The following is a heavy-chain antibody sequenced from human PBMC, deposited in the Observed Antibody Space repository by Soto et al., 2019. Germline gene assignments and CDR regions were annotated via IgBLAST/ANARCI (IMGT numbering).Heavy chain of an antibody. V-gene: IGHV1-46*03. J-gene: IGHJ4*02. CDR3: ATSPSGDCSGGSCYSHAFGY. Sequence: GASVKVSCKASGYTFTSYYMHWVRQAPGQGLEWMGIINPSGGSTSYAQKFQGRVTMTRDTSTSTVYMELSSLRSEDTAVYYCATSPSGDCSGGSCYSHAFGYWGQGTLVTVSS. CDR2: INPSGGST. D-gene: IGHD2-15*01. CDR1: GYTFTSYY.